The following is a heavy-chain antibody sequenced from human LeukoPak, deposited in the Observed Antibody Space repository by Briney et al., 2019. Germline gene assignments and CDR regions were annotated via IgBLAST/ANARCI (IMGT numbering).Heavy chain of an antibody. D-gene: IGHD6-19*01. CDR2: ISSDGRSA. V-gene: IGHV3-74*01. CDR1: GFTFSSYW. Sequence: QPGGSLRLSCAASGFTFSSYWMHWVRQAPGKGLVWVSRISSDGRSASYADSVKGRFTISRDNAKNTLYLQMNSLRAEDTAVYYCASTGHWLADFYYWGRGALVTVSS. CDR3: ASTGHWLADFYY. J-gene: IGHJ4*02.